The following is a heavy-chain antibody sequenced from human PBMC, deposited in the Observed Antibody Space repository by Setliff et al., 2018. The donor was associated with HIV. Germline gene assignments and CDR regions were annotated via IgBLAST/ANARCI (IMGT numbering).Heavy chain of an antibody. J-gene: IGHJ6*03. D-gene: IGHD6-25*01. CDR1: GGSISSYY. V-gene: IGHV4-4*07. Sequence: SETLSLTCTVSGGSISSYYWSWIRQPAGKGLEWIGRIYTSGSTNYNPSLKSRVTMSVGTSKNQFSLKLSSVTAADTAVYYCARAERLALGDYYYMDVWGKGTTVTVSS. CDR3: ARAERLALGDYYYMDV. CDR2: IYTSGST.